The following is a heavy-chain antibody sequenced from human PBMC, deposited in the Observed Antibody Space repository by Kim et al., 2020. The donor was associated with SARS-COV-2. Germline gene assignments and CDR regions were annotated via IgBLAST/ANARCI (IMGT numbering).Heavy chain of an antibody. Sequence: SETLSLTCTVSGGSISGYYWSWIRQPAGKGLEWIGRISTSGNTNCNPSLKSRVTMSVDTSKNQFSLNLTSVTAADTAVYYCARGKEYTTGRGFDYWGQGTLFTVSS. CDR3: ARGKEYTTGRGFDY. V-gene: IGHV4-4*07. D-gene: IGHD6-6*01. CDR1: GGSISGYY. CDR2: ISTSGNT. J-gene: IGHJ4*02.